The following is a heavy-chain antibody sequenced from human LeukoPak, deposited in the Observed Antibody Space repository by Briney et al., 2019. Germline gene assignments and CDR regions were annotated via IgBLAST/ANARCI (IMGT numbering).Heavy chain of an antibody. CDR3: AKGSYYDSSGSFYFDY. Sequence: PGGSLRLSFAASGFTFSSFAMSWVRQPQGKGLEGASGISGSGDNTYYADSVKGRFTISRDNSKNTLYVQVNSLGTEDTAAYYCAKGSYYDSSGSFYFDYWGQGTLVTVSS. J-gene: IGHJ4*02. D-gene: IGHD3-22*01. CDR2: ISGSGDNT. V-gene: IGHV3-23*01. CDR1: GFTFSSFA.